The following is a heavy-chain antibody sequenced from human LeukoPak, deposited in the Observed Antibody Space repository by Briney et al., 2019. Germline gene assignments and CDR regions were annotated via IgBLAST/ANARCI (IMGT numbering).Heavy chain of an antibody. V-gene: IGHV3-48*04. CDR2: IDARSGIT. D-gene: IGHD1-26*01. CDR3: AKDSKTYSGSYGVDY. J-gene: IGHJ4*02. Sequence: GGSLRLSCAASGFTFTIFGLNWVRQAPGKVPEWVSYIDARSGITYYADSVKGRFTISRDNAKNSLYLQMNSLRAEDTAVYYCAKDSKTYSGSYGVDYWGQGTLVTVSS. CDR1: GFTFTIFG.